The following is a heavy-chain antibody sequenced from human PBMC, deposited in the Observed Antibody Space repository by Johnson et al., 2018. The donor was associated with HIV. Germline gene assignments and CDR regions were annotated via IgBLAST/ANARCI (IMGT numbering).Heavy chain of an antibody. J-gene: IGHJ3*02. CDR3: ARERGYSSVLWKLSEAAFDI. CDR1: GFRFSDYY. Sequence: GSLRLSCAASGFRFSDYYMTWIRKAPGKGLEWVSYISSSGSTIYYADSVKGRFTISRDNAKNSLYLQVNSLRAEDTAVYYCARERGYSSVLWKLSEAAFDIWGQGTMVTVSS. V-gene: IGHV3-11*04. D-gene: IGHD6-19*01. CDR2: ISSSGSTI.